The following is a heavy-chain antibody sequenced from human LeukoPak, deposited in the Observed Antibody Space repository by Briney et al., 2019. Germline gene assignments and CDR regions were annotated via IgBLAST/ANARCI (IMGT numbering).Heavy chain of an antibody. CDR3: AKDVGKWESLHFFDY. J-gene: IGHJ4*02. CDR2: IKSSGSST. D-gene: IGHD1-26*01. Sequence: GGSLRLSCAASGFTFSNYAMSWVRQAPGKGLEWVSTIKSSGSSTNYADSVKGRFTISRDDSRNTLYLQMNSLRGDDTAVYYCAKDVGKWESLHFFDYWGQGTLVTVSS. CDR1: GFTFSNYA. V-gene: IGHV3-23*05.